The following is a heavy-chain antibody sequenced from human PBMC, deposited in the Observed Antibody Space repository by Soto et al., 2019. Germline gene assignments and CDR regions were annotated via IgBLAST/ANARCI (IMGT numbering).Heavy chain of an antibody. CDR2: INNDGSRT. V-gene: IGHV3-74*01. CDR1: GFTFSNYW. J-gene: IGHJ4*02. CDR3: GTTFES. Sequence: PGGSLSLTCAASGFTFSNYWLHWVRQVPGEGLEWVSSINNDGSRTWYADSVSGRIALSSDNARNLVSWQRTGLRAEDTAVYSCGTTFESWGQGAMVTVSS.